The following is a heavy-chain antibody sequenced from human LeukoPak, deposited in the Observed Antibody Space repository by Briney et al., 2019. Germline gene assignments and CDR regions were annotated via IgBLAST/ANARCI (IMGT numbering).Heavy chain of an antibody. J-gene: IGHJ4*02. CDR1: GYTFTSYY. Sequence: EASVKVSCKASGYTFTSYYMHWVRQAPGQGLEWMGIINPSGGSTSYAQKFQGRVTMTRDTSTSTVYMELSSLRSEDTALYYCARGFGPYYYGSTGYHNFDYWGQGTLVTVSS. D-gene: IGHD3-22*01. CDR3: ARGFGPYYYGSTGYHNFDY. CDR2: INPSGGST. V-gene: IGHV1-46*01.